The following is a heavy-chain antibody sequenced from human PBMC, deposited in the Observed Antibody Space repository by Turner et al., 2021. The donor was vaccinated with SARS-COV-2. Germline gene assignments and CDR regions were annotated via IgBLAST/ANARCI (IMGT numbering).Heavy chain of an antibody. J-gene: IGHJ5*01. V-gene: IGHV3-23*01. CDR1: GFTFSSYA. CDR2: SSGSGGRT. D-gene: IGHD2-15*01. CDR3: AKDGYDGIYCSGGSCYSGWFDS. Sequence: EVHLLESGGGLVQPGGSLRLSCAASGFTFSSYAMSWVRQAPGKGLEWVSGSSGSGGRTYYADSVKGRFTISRDNSKNTLYLQMNSLRADDTAVYYCAKDGYDGIYCSGGSCYSGWFDSWGQGTLVTVSS.